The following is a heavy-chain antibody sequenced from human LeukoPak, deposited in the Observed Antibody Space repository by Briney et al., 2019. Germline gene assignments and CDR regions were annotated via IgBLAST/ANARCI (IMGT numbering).Heavy chain of an antibody. Sequence: ETLSLTCAVYGGSFSGYHWSWIRQPPGKGLEWIGEINHSGSTNYNPSLKSRVTISVDTSKNQFSLKLSSVTAADTAVYYCAGQRCNYYDSSGYYYWGQGTLVTVSS. CDR2: INHSGST. CDR1: GGSFSGYH. CDR3: AGQRCNYYDSSGYYY. J-gene: IGHJ4*02. V-gene: IGHV4-34*01. D-gene: IGHD3-22*01.